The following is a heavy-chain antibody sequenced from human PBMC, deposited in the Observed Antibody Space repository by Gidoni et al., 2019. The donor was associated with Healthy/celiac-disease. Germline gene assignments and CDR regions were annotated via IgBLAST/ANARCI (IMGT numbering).Heavy chain of an antibody. Sequence: QVQLQQWGAGPLKPSETLSLPCAVNGGSFSGYYWSWIRQPPGKGLEWIGEINHSGSTNYNPSLKSRVTISVDTSKNQFSLKLSSVTAADTAVYYCARAGYSSGWYNWFDPWGQGTLVTVSS. V-gene: IGHV4-34*01. CDR1: GGSFSGYY. CDR3: ARAGYSSGWYNWFDP. D-gene: IGHD6-19*01. CDR2: INHSGST. J-gene: IGHJ5*02.